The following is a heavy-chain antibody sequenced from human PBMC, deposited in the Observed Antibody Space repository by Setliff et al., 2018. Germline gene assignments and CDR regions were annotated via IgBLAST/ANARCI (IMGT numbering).Heavy chain of an antibody. CDR3: ARKNYYDSSGYYYSYGGGVDY. D-gene: IGHD3-22*01. CDR2: IKQDGSEK. V-gene: IGHV3-7*01. CDR1: GFTFSSYW. J-gene: IGHJ4*02. Sequence: PGESLRLSCAASGFTFSSYWMSWVRQAPGKGLEWVANIKQDGSEKYYVDSVKGRFTISRDNAKNSLYLQMNSLRAEDTAVYYCARKNYYDSSGYYYSYGGGVDYWGQGTLVTVSS.